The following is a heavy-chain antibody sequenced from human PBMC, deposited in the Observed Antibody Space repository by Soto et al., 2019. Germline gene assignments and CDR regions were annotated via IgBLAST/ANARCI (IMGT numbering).Heavy chain of an antibody. V-gene: IGHV1-3*01. J-gene: IGHJ4*02. D-gene: IGHD2-15*01. CDR3: AKISGDHYWDD. CDR2: INAGNGNT. Sequence: QVQLVQSGAEVKKPGASVKVSCKASGYSFTSYAMHWVRQAPGQRLEWMGWINAGNGNTKYSHKFQGRVTITRDTSASTAYMELSSLRSEDTAVYYCAKISGDHYWDDWGQGTLVTVSS. CDR1: GYSFTSYA.